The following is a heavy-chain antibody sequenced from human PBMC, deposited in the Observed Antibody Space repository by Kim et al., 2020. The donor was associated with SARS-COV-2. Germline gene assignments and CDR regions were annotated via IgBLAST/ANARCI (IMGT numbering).Heavy chain of an antibody. Sequence: SSYLYYADSVKGRFTISRDNAKNSLYLQMNSLRAEDTAVYYCARDRSHSVWGQGTTVTVSS. V-gene: IGHV3-21*01. CDR3: ARDRSHSV. CDR2: SSYL. J-gene: IGHJ6*02.